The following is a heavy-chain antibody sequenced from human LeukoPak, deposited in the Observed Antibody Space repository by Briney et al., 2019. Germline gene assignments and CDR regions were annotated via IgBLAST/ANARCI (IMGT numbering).Heavy chain of an antibody. CDR1: GFTFSTYW. V-gene: IGHV3-74*01. CDR3: ARTDRIAVATPSYYHY. J-gene: IGHJ4*02. CDR2: INIDGSNT. D-gene: IGHD6-19*01. Sequence: GGSLRLSCAASGFTFSTYWMHRVRQAPGKGLVWVSRINIDGSNTIYADSVKGRFTISRDNAKNTLYLQMNSLRAEDTAVYYCARTDRIAVATPSYYHYWGQGTLVTVSS.